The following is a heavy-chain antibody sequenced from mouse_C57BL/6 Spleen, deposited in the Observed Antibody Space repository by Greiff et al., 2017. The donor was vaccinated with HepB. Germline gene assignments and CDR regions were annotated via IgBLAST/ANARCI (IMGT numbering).Heavy chain of an antibody. Sequence: EVQLQQSGPELVKPGASVKMSCKASGYTFTDYNMHWVKQSHGKSLEWIGYINPNNGGTSYNQKFKGKATLTVNKSSRTAYMELRSLTSEDSAVYYCARDGDSSGYVGFAYWGQGTLVTVSA. J-gene: IGHJ3*01. CDR2: INPNNGGT. D-gene: IGHD3-2*02. CDR3: ARDGDSSGYVGFAY. CDR1: GYTFTDYN. V-gene: IGHV1-22*01.